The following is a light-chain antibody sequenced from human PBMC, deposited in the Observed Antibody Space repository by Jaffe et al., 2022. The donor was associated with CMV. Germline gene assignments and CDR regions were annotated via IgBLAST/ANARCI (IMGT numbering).Light chain of an antibody. V-gene: IGKV3-11*01. CDR3: QHRQNWPLT. CDR2: DAY. CDR1: QGVNSY. J-gene: IGKJ4*01. Sequence: EIVLTQSPATLSLSPGERATLSCRASQGVNSYLAWYQQKPGQAPRLLIYDAYKRATGIPARFSGSGSGTDFTLTISSLEPEDFAVYYCQHRQNWPLTFGGGTKVEIK.